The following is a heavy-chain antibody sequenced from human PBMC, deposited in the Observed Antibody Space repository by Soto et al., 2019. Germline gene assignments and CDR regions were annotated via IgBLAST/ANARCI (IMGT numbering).Heavy chain of an antibody. V-gene: IGHV1-69*01. CDR3: AGVWYSGYDPRYYYGMDV. CDR1: GGTFSSYA. Sequence: QVQLVQSGAEVKKPGSSVKVSCKASGGTFSSYAISWVRQAPGQGLEWMGGIIPIFGTANYAQKFQGRVTITADESTSTAYMELSSLRSEDTAVYYCAGVWYSGYDPRYYYGMDVWGQGTTVTVSS. J-gene: IGHJ6*02. CDR2: IIPIFGTA. D-gene: IGHD5-12*01.